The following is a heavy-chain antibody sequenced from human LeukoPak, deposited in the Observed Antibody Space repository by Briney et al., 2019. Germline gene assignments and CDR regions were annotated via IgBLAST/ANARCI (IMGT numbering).Heavy chain of an antibody. Sequence: SVKVSCKASGGTFSSYAISWVRQAPGQGLEWMGGIIPIFGTANYAQKFQGRVTIIRNTSISTAYMELSSLRSEDTAVYYCARTTKKNNWFDPWGQGTLVTVSS. D-gene: IGHD1-1*01. V-gene: IGHV1-69*05. CDR3: ARTTKKNNWFDP. CDR1: GGTFSSYA. J-gene: IGHJ5*02. CDR2: IIPIFGTA.